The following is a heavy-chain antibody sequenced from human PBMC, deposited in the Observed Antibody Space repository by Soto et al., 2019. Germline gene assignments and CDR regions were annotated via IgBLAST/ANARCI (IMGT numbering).Heavy chain of an antibody. CDR3: ARHEYSSSWYYCYGMDV. V-gene: IGHV4-39*01. D-gene: IGHD6-6*01. J-gene: IGHJ6*02. CDR1: GGSINSSSNY. CDR2: IYYSGST. Sequence: PSETLSLTCTVSGGSINSSSNYWGWIRQPPGEGLEWIGSIYYSGSTYYNPSLKSRVTISIDTSKNQFSLKLSVTATDTAVYYCARHEYSSSWYYCYGMDVWGQGTTVTVSS.